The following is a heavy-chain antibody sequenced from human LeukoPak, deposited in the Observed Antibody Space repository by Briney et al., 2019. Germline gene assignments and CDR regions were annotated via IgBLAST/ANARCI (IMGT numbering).Heavy chain of an antibody. CDR2: IYVSGGT. J-gene: IGHJ6*03. CDR1: GASISSYY. Sequence: SETLSLTCTVSGASISSYYWNWIRQSPGKGLEWIGYIYVSGGTSYDPSLKSRVTIAIDTSKNQFSLKLSSVTAADTAVYYCARGTSTVVTPNYYYYYSMDVWGKGTTVTVSS. CDR3: ARGTSTVVTPNYYYYYSMDV. D-gene: IGHD4-23*01. V-gene: IGHV4-4*09.